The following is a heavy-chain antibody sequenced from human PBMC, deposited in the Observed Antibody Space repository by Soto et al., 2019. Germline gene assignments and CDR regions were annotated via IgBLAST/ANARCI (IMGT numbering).Heavy chain of an antibody. CDR1: GFTFSSYA. CDR3: AKDLGDYGDYVWAFDI. V-gene: IGHV3-23*01. J-gene: IGHJ3*02. D-gene: IGHD4-17*01. Sequence: EVQLLESGGGLVQPGGSLRLSCAASGFTFSSYAMSWVRQAPGKGLEWVSAIIGSGGSTYYADSVKGRFTISRDNSKNTLYLQMNSLRAEDTAVYYCAKDLGDYGDYVWAFDIWGQGTMVTVSS. CDR2: IIGSGGST.